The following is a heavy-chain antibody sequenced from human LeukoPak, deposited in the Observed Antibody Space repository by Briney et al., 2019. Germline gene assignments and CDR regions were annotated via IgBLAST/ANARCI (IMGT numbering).Heavy chain of an antibody. CDR3: ATAGRSKGVPYYYYYGMDV. V-gene: IGHV1-24*01. CDR2: FDPEDGET. Sequence: ASVKVSCKASGYTFTSYYMHWVRQAPGKGLEWMGGFDPEDGETIYAQKFQGRVTMTEDTSTDTAYMELSSLRSEDTAVYYCATAGRSKGVPYYYYYGMDVWGQGTTVTVSS. D-gene: IGHD2-15*01. J-gene: IGHJ6*02. CDR1: GYTFTSYY.